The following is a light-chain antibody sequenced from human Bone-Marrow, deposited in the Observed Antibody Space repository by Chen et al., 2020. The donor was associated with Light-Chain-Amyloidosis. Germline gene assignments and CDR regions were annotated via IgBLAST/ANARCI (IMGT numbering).Light chain of an antibody. CDR2: AVT. J-gene: IGLJ1*01. V-gene: IGLV2-14*01. Sequence: QSALTQPASVSGSPGQSITISCTGTSSDVGGDNHVSWYQQHPDQAPKLMIYAVTNRPSWFPDRFSGSKSDNTPSQTISGLQTEDEVDYFCSSYTITNTLVFGSGTRVTVL. CDR1: SSDVGGDNH. CDR3: SSYTITNTLV.